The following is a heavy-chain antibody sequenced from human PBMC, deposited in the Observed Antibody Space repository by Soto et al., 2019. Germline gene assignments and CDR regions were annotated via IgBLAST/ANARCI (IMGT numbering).Heavy chain of an antibody. CDR1: GYTFTSYG. Sequence: QVQLVQSGAEVKKPGASVKVSCKASGYTFTSYGISWVRQAPGQGLEWMGWISAYNGNTNYAQKLQGRVTMTTDTSTSTAYMELRSLRSDDTAVYYCARGHSSGGICYSVEIVGWFDPWGQGTLVTVSS. CDR2: ISAYNGNT. J-gene: IGHJ5*02. CDR3: ARGHSSGGICYSVEIVGWFDP. D-gene: IGHD2-15*01. V-gene: IGHV1-18*01.